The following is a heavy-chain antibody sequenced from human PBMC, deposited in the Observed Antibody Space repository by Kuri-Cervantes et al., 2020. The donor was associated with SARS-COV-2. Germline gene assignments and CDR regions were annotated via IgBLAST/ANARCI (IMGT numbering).Heavy chain of an antibody. V-gene: IGHV3-15*01. J-gene: IGHJ4*02. CDR3: TTDPSGYVDY. Sequence: GESLKISCAASGFTFSNAWMSWVRQAPGKGLEWVGRIKSKTDGGTTDYAAPVKGRFTISRDDSKNTLYLQMNSLKTEDTAVYYCTTDPSGYVDYWGQGTLVTVSS. CDR1: GFTFSNAW. D-gene: IGHD1-26*01. CDR2: IKSKTDGGTT.